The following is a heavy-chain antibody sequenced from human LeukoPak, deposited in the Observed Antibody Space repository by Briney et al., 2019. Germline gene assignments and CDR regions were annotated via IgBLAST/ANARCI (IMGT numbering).Heavy chain of an antibody. CDR2: ISWNSDTI. V-gene: IGHV3-9*01. D-gene: IGHD3-10*01. Sequence: GGSLRLSCAASGFTFTSYAMSWVRQAPGKGLEWVSRISWNSDTIYYAASVKGRFTISRDNAKNSLYLQMNSLGTEDTAFYYCAKMGYFGSGSYYPGEFYFDYWGQGTLVTVSS. CDR3: AKMGYFGSGSYYPGEFYFDY. CDR1: GFTFTSYA. J-gene: IGHJ4*02.